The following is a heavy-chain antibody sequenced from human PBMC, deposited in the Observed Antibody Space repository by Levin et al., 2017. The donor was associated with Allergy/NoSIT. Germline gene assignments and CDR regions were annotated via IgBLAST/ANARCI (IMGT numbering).Heavy chain of an antibody. CDR3: PTGQPRYYYDSSGYYLPHY. CDR1: GYTLTELS. CDR2: FDPEDGET. J-gene: IGHJ4*02. D-gene: IGHD3-22*01. Sequence: ASVKVSCKVSGYTLTELSMHWVRQAPGKGLEWMGGFDPEDGETIYAQKFQGRVTMTEDTSTDTAYMELSSLRSEDTAVYYCPTGQPRYYYDSSGYYLPHYWGQGPLVTVSS. V-gene: IGHV1-24*01.